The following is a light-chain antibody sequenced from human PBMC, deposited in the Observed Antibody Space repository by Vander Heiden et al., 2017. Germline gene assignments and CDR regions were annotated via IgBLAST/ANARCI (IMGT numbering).Light chain of an antibody. CDR3: QQRSNWPRT. CDR1: QSISSY. J-gene: IGKJ2*01. Sequence: EIVLTQSPATLSLSPGERATLPCRASQSISSYLAWYQHKPGQAPRLLIYDASNRASDIPARFSASGSGTDFTLTISSLEPEDFAIYYCQQRSNWPRTFGQGTKLEIK. CDR2: DAS. V-gene: IGKV3-11*01.